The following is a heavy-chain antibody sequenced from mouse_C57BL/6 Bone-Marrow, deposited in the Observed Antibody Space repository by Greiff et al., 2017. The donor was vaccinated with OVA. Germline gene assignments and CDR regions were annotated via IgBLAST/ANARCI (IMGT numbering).Heavy chain of an antibody. CDR3: SYYSNYWYFDV. J-gene: IGHJ1*03. CDR2: IYPRSGNT. D-gene: IGHD2-5*01. Sequence: VQLQQSGAELARPGASVKLSCKASGYTFTSYGISWVKQRTGQGLEWIGEIYPRSGNTYYNEKFKGQATLTADKSSSTAYMELRSLTSEDSAVDFCSYYSNYWYFDVWGTGTTVTVSS. CDR1: GYTFTSYG. V-gene: IGHV1-81*01.